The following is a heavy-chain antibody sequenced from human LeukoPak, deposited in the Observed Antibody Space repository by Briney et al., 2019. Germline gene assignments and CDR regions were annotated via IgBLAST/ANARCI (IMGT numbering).Heavy chain of an antibody. D-gene: IGHD1-26*01. CDR1: GGSISSYY. CDR2: IYYSGST. CDR3: ARVVGAKDWFDP. Sequence: SETLSLTCTVSGGSISSYYWSWIRQPPGKGLEWIGYIYYSGSTNYNPSLKSRVTISVDTSKNQFSLKLSSVTAADTAVYYCARVVGAKDWFDPWGQGTLATVSS. V-gene: IGHV4-59*01. J-gene: IGHJ5*02.